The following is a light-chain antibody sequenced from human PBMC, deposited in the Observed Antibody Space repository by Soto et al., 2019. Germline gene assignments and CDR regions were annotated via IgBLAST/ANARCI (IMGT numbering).Light chain of an antibody. V-gene: IGLV2-11*01. Sequence: QSVLTQPRSVSGSPGQSVTISCTGTSSDVGGFNSVSWYQQHPGKAPKLMIYDVSKRPSAVPDRFSGSKSGSTASLTISGLEAEADADYYFCSYAASYYYAFATATKVTV. CDR1: SSDVGGFNS. J-gene: IGLJ1*01. CDR2: DVS. CDR3: CSYAASYYYA.